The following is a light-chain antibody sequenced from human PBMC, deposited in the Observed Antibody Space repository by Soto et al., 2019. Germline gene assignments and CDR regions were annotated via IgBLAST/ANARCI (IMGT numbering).Light chain of an antibody. CDR2: GAS. Sequence: AIQMTQSPSSLSAXXXXXXXXXXXASQGIGNALGWYQQKPGKPPKVLIYGASNLQSGVPPRFSGSGSGTDFTLAISSLQPEDSATYYCLQDINYPWTFGQGTKVDI. CDR3: LQDINYPWT. CDR1: QGIGNA. V-gene: IGKV1-6*01. J-gene: IGKJ1*01.